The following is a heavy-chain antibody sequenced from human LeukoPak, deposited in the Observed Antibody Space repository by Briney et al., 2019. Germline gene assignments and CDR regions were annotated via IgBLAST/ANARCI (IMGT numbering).Heavy chain of an antibody. V-gene: IGHV1-2*06. J-gene: IGHJ5*02. CDR1: GYTFTGYY. CDR2: INPNSGGT. D-gene: IGHD3-3*01. CDR3: ARVSQAGWLLLGDP. Sequence: ASVKVSCKASGYTFTGYYMHWVRQAPGQGLEWMGRINPNSGGTNYAQKFQGRVTMTRDTSISTAYMELSRLRSDDTAVYYCARVSQAGWLLLGDPWGQGTLVTVSS.